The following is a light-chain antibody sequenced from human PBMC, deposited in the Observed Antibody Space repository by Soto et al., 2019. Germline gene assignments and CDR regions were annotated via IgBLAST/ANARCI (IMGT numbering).Light chain of an antibody. CDR1: QDIKNY. CDR2: DAS. V-gene: IGKV1-33*01. CDR3: QQYDNLPLT. Sequence: DIQMTQSPSSLSASVGDRVTITCQASQDIKNYLNWYQQKSGKAPKLLIYDASDLETGGPSRFSGSGSGTDFTFTINSLQPEDIATYYCQQYDNLPLTFGGGTKV. J-gene: IGKJ4*01.